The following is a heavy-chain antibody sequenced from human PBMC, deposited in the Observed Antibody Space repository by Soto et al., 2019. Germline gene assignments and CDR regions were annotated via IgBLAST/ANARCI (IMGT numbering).Heavy chain of an antibody. Sequence: QVQLQESGPGLVKPSQTLSLTCTVSGGSISSGDYYWSWIRQPPGKGLEWIGYIYYSGSTYYNPCLNCVVTISVDTSKYQFSLKLRAVTAADTAVYYCARGWENYDFWSGPCTWFVPWGQGTLVTVSS. CDR2: IYYSGST. D-gene: IGHD3-3*01. CDR1: GGSISSGDYY. J-gene: IGHJ5*02. CDR3: ARGWENYDFWSGPCTWFVP. V-gene: IGHV4-30-4*01.